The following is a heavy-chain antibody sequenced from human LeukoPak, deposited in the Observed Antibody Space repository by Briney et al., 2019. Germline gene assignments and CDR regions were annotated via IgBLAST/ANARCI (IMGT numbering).Heavy chain of an antibody. CDR3: AKDQGNDYGDQLHY. J-gene: IGHJ4*02. CDR1: GFSFSSFA. Sequence: GESLKISCAASGFSFSSFAMSWVRQAPGKGLEWVSSIHGSGGLTYYADSVKGRFSISRDTSSVYLHMNGLRAEDTALYYCAKDQGNDYGDQLHYWGQGTLVTVSS. CDR2: IHGSGGLT. V-gene: IGHV3-23*01. D-gene: IGHD4/OR15-4a*01.